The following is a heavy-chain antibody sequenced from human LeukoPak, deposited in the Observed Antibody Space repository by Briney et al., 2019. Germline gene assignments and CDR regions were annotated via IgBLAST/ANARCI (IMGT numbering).Heavy chain of an antibody. CDR2: ISGSGGST. J-gene: IGHJ5*02. CDR1: GFTFSSYA. V-gene: IGHV3-23*01. D-gene: IGHD3-10*01. Sequence: PGGSLRLSCAASGFTFSSYAMSWVRQAPGKGLEWVSAISGSGGSTYYADSVKGRFTISRDNSKNTLYLQMNSLRAEDTAVYYCARRRGTFGEFRSNWFDPWGQGTLVTVSS. CDR3: ARRRGTFGEFRSNWFDP.